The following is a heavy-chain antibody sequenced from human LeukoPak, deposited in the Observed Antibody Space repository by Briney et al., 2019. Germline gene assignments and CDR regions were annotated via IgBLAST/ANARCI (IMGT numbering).Heavy chain of an antibody. CDR3: ASSYYDSSGYSY. Sequence: GGSLRLSCAASGFTFSSTWMSWVRQAPGKGLEWVGNIQPDGSEGYPVDSVKGRFTISRDNARNSLFLQMNSLRAEDTAVYYCASSYYDSSGYSYWGQGTLVTVSS. J-gene: IGHJ4*02. CDR2: IQPDGSEG. D-gene: IGHD3-22*01. CDR1: GFTFSSTW. V-gene: IGHV3-7*01.